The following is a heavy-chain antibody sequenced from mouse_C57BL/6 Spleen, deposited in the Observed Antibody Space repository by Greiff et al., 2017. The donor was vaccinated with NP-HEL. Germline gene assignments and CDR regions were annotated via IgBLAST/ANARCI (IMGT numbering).Heavy chain of an antibody. D-gene: IGHD2-5*01. V-gene: IGHV1-62-2*01. J-gene: IGHJ1*03. CDR1: GYTFTEYT. Sequence: QVHVKQSGAELVKPGASVKLSCKASGYTFTEYTIHWVKQRSGQGLEWIGWFYPGSGSIKYNEKFKDKATLTADKSSSTVYMELSRLTSEDSAVYFCARHEEEAYYSNYEWYFDVWGTGTTVTVSS. CDR3: ARHEEEAYYSNYEWYFDV. CDR2: FYPGSGSI.